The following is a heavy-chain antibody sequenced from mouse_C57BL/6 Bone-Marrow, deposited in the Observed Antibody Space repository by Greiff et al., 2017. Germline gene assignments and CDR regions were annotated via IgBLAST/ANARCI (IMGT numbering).Heavy chain of an antibody. V-gene: IGHV1-55*01. CDR3: ASYYGSSSYAMDY. CDR2: IYPGSGST. D-gene: IGHD1-1*01. Sequence: VQLKQPGAELVKPGASVKMSCKASGYTFTSYWITWVKQRPGQGLEWIGDIYPGSGSTYYNEKFKSKATLTVDTSSSTAYMQLSSLTSEDSAVYYCASYYGSSSYAMDYWGQGTSVTVSS. CDR1: GYTFTSYW. J-gene: IGHJ4*01.